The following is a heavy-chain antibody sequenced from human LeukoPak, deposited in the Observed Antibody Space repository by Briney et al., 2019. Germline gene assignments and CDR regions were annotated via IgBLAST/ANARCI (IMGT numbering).Heavy chain of an antibody. CDR2: SNHSGST. Sequence: KPSETLSLTCAVYGGSFSGYYWSWIRQSPGKGLKWMGESNHSGSTNYNPSLKSRVTISVDTSKNQFSLKLSSVTAADTAVYYCARGYSSSWYKARGAFDIWGQGTMVTVSS. CDR3: ARGYSSSWYKARGAFDI. CDR1: GGSFSGYY. J-gene: IGHJ3*02. D-gene: IGHD6-13*01. V-gene: IGHV4-34*01.